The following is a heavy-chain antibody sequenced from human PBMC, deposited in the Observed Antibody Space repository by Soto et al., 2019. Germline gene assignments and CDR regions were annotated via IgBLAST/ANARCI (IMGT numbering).Heavy chain of an antibody. D-gene: IGHD3-10*01. V-gene: IGHV4-34*01. CDR1: GGSFSGYY. J-gene: IGHJ6*02. Sequence: SETLSLTCAVYGGSFSGYYWSWIRQPPGKGLEWIGEINHSGSTNYNPSLKSRVTISVDTSKNQFSLKLSSVTAADTAVYYCARGDHYYGSRMRGGMDVWCPGTSLTVS. CDR3: ARGDHYYGSRMRGGMDV. CDR2: INHSGST.